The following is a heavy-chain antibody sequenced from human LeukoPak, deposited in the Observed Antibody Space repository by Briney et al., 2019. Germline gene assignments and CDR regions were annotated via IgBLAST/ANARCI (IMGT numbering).Heavy chain of an antibody. V-gene: IGHV3-7*01. D-gene: IGHD6-19*01. J-gene: IGHJ6*03. Sequence: PGGSLRLSCAASGFTFSSFWMSWVRQAPGKGLEWVANIKQDGSEKYYVDSVKGRFTISRDNAKNSLYLQMNSLRAEDTAVYYCARMPGLRVVGTLYYMDVWGKGTTVTVSS. CDR1: GFTFSSFW. CDR2: IKQDGSEK. CDR3: ARMPGLRVVGTLYYMDV.